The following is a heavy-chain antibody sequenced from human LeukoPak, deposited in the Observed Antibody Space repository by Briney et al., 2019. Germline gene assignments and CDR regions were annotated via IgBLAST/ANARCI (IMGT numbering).Heavy chain of an antibody. D-gene: IGHD2-2*01. CDR1: GGSISSHY. CDR2: IYYSGST. Sequence: PSETLSLTCTVSGGSISSHYWSWIRQPPGKGLEWIGYIYYSGSTNYNPSLKSRVTISVDTSKNQFSLKLSSVTAADTAVYYCARGIVVVPADTRDYYYYTDVWGKGTTVTVSS. J-gene: IGHJ6*03. V-gene: IGHV4-59*11. CDR3: ARGIVVVPADTRDYYYYTDV.